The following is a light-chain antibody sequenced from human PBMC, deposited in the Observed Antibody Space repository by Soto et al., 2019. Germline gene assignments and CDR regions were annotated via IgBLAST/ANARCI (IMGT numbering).Light chain of an antibody. CDR1: SSNLGAGYD. V-gene: IGLV1-40*01. CDR3: QPYDYSLTASV. Sequence: QSVLTQPPSVSGAPGQRVTISCTGNSSNLGAGYDVHWYQQLPVAAPKLVIFGNRNRPSGVPERFSGSKSGTSASLAITGLQAEDGAEYYCQPYDYSLTASVFGGGTKVTVL. J-gene: IGLJ3*02. CDR2: GNR.